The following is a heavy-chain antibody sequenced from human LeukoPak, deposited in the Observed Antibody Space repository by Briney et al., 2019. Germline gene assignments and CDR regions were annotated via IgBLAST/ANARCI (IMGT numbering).Heavy chain of an antibody. CDR1: GGSISSGGYY. Sequence: SQTLSLTCTVSGGSISSGGYYWSWIRQHPGKGLEWIGYIYYSGSTNYNPSLKSRVTISVDRSKNQFSLKLSSVTAADTAVYYCARDIPEQGAFDIWGQGTMVTVSS. CDR2: IYYSGST. CDR3: ARDIPEQGAFDI. J-gene: IGHJ3*02. V-gene: IGHV4-31*03. D-gene: IGHD1/OR15-1a*01.